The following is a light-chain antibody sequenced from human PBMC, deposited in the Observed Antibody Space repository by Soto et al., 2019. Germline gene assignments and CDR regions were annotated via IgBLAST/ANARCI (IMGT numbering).Light chain of an antibody. V-gene: IGKV3-11*01. CDR1: QSVDIY. Sequence: EIMLTQYPATLSLSPGERATLSCMASQSVDIYLAWYRQIPGQAPRLLIYDASNRATGIPDRFSGGGSGTDFTLTISSLEPEDFAVYYCQQRSNLPPTFGQGTRLEI. CDR3: QQRSNLPPT. J-gene: IGKJ5*01. CDR2: DAS.